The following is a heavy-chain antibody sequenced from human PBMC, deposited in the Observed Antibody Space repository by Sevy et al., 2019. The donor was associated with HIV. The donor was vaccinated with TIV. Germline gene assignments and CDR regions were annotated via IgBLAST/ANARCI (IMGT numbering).Heavy chain of an antibody. V-gene: IGHV3-7*01. Sequence: GGSLRLSCVASGFNLSPYWMTWVRQAPGRGLEWVANIKQDGNEKYYLDSVKGGFTVSRDNAKNALYIQMYSLRVEDTAVYFCASNTYHYDSNTYYPVYWGQGTRVTVSS. CDR3: ASNTYHYDSNTYYPVY. CDR2: IKQDGNEK. CDR1: GFNLSPYW. J-gene: IGHJ4*02. D-gene: IGHD3-22*01.